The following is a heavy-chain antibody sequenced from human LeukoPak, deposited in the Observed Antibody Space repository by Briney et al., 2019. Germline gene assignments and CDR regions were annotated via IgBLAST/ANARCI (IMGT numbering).Heavy chain of an antibody. D-gene: IGHD1-26*01. CDR1: GYTFTGYY. Sequence: ASVKVSCKASGYTFTGYYMHWVRQAPGQGLEWMGWINPNSGGTNYAQKFQGRVTMTRDTSISTAYMEVSRLRSDDTAVFYCARAGSSGKYFDDYWGQGTLVTVSS. J-gene: IGHJ4*02. V-gene: IGHV1-2*02. CDR2: INPNSGGT. CDR3: ARAGSSGKYFDDY.